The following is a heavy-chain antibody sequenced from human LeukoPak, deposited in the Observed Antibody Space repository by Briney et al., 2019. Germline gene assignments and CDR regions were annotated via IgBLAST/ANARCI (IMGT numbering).Heavy chain of an antibody. CDR2: ITGSGSGT. CDR1: GFTFSSYA. Sequence: GGSLRLSCAASGFTFSSYAMSWVRQAPGKGLEWVSGITGSGSGTYYADSVKGQFTISRDNAKNTLYLQMNSLRAEDAAVYFCARPRPGGGDCYDYWGQGTLVTVSS. CDR3: ARPRPGGGDCYDY. V-gene: IGHV3-23*01. D-gene: IGHD2-21*02. J-gene: IGHJ4*02.